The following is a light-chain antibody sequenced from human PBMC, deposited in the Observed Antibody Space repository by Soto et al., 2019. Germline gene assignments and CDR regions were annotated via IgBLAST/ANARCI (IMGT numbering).Light chain of an antibody. V-gene: IGKV1-5*01. CDR3: QHRV. CDR2: DAS. J-gene: IGKJ3*01. Sequence: DIQMTQSPSTLSASVGDRVTITCRASQDISTWLAWYQQRPGKAPHLLIYDASRLQSGVPSRFTGSGSGTEFTLTGSSLQPDDFATYYCQHRVFGPGTTLEIK. CDR1: QDISTW.